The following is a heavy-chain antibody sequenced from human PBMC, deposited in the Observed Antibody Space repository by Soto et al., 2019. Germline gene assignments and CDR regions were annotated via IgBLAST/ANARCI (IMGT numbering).Heavy chain of an antibody. D-gene: IGHD3-16*01. CDR3: ARHWDYDYAAADWFDP. CDR1: GGSMNDNY. J-gene: IGHJ5*02. Sequence: PSETLSLTCAVSGGSMNDNYWSWLRQPPGKGLQWIAWIHSDGHSLSNPSLRSRVTMSVDTSQNQFSLRLTSVAAADTAVYYCARHWDYDYAAADWFDPRGHGSLVTVSS. V-gene: IGHV4-59*08. CDR2: IHSDGHS.